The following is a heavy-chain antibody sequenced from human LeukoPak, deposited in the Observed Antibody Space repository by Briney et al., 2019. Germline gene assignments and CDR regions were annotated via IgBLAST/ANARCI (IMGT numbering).Heavy chain of an antibody. CDR1: GFTFSSYA. V-gene: IGHV3-23*01. D-gene: IGHD6-19*01. J-gene: IGHJ5*02. Sequence: PGGSLRLSCAASGFTFSSYAMSWVRQAPGKGLEWVSAISGSGGSTYYADSVKGRFTISRDNAKNSLYLQMNSLRAEDTAVYYCARGPPGYSSGWEFDPWGQGTLVTVSS. CDR3: ARGPPGYSSGWEFDP. CDR2: ISGSGGST.